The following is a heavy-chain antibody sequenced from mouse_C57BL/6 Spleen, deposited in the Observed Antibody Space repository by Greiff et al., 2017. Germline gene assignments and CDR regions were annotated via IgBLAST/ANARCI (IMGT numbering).Heavy chain of an antibody. D-gene: IGHD1-1*01. CDR2: INPNNGGT. CDR1: GYTFTDYN. CDR3: ARMDYYGSSYRWYFDV. V-gene: IGHV1-18*01. J-gene: IGHJ1*03. Sequence: VQLQQSGPELVKPGASVKIPCKASGYTFTDYNMDWVKQSHGKSLEWIGDINPNNGGTIYNQKFKGKATLTVDKSSSTAYMELRSLTSEDTAVYYCARMDYYGSSYRWYFDVWGTGTTVTVSS.